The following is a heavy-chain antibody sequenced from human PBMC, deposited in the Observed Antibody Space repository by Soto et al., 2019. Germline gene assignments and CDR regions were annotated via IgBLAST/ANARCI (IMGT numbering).Heavy chain of an antibody. V-gene: IGHV1-2*02. CDR1: GYTFTGYY. D-gene: IGHD3-16*01. CDR3: AREDHYVWRTPQRPLDY. CDR2: INPNSGGT. Sequence: ASVKVSCKASGYTFTGYYMHWVRQAPGQGLEWMGWINPNSGGTNYAQKFQGRVTMTRDTSISTAYMELSRLRSDDTAVYYCAREDHYVWRTPQRPLDYWGQGTLVTVSS. J-gene: IGHJ4*02.